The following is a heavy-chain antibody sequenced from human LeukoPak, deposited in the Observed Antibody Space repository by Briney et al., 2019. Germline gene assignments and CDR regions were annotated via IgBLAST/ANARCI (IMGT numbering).Heavy chain of an antibody. CDR2: IRYDGSNK. CDR1: GFTFSAYS. V-gene: IGHV3-30*02. D-gene: IGHD3-10*01. Sequence: GGSLRLSCAASGFTFSAYSMRWVRQAPGKGLEWVSFIRYDGSNKFYADSVKGRFTISRDTSKNTLYLQMNSLRTEDSAMYYCSKASYCAPAGCPDYYYVDVWGRGTTVTVSS. J-gene: IGHJ6*03. CDR3: SKASYCAPAGCPDYYYVDV.